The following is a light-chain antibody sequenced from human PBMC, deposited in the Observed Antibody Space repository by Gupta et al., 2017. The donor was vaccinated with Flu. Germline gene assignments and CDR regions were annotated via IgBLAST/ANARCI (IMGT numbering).Light chain of an antibody. J-gene: IGKJ4*01. CDR1: QDIGYS. CDR2: AAS. CDR3: QQTNTFPLT. V-gene: IGKV1-12*01. Sequence: VSAFLGDRLTISCRASQDIGYSLAWYHFKPGKAPKLLISAASRLQSGVPSRFSGSTSGTDFTLAISILQPGYFASYYFQQTNTFPLTFGGGTKVQI.